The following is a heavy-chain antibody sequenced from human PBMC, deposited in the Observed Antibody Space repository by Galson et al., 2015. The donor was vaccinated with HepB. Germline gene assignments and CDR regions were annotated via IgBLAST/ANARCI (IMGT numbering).Heavy chain of an antibody. Sequence: LRLSCAASGFTFSSYSMNWVRQAPGKGLEWVSSISSSSSYIYYADSVKGRFTISRDNAKNSLYLQMNSLRAEDTAVYYCARDSGIQRVPAAGMDVWGQGTTVTVSS. J-gene: IGHJ6*02. CDR1: GFTFSSYS. V-gene: IGHV3-21*01. D-gene: IGHD2-2*01. CDR3: ARDSGIQRVPAAGMDV. CDR2: ISSSSSYI.